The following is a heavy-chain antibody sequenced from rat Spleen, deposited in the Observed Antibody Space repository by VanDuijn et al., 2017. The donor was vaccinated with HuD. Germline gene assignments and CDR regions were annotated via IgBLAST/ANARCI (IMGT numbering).Heavy chain of an antibody. CDR1: GFTFSNYY. CDR3: ARHAVQPFGY. D-gene: IGHD1-5*01. J-gene: IGHJ2*01. CDR2: ISAGGDNT. V-gene: IGHV5-25*01. Sequence: EVQLVESGGGLVQPGRSLKLSCAASGFTFSNYYMAWVRQAPTKGLEWVAYISAGGDNTYYRDSVKGRFTISRDNAKNTLYLQMDSLRSEDTATYYCARHAVQPFGYWGQGVMVTVSS.